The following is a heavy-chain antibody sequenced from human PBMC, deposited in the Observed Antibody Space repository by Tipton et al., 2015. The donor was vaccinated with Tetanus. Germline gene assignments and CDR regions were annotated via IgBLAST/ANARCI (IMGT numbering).Heavy chain of an antibody. CDR3: ARGGPYYYGSGPWRYFDL. J-gene: IGHJ2*01. Sequence: GLVKPSETLSLTCAVYGGSFSGYYWSWIRQPPGKGLEWIGEINHSGSTYYNPSLKSRVTISVDTSKNQFSPKLSSVTAADTAVYYCARGGPYYYGSGPWRYFDLWGRGTLVTVSS. V-gene: IGHV4-34*01. CDR1: GGSFSGYY. D-gene: IGHD3-10*01. CDR2: INHSGST.